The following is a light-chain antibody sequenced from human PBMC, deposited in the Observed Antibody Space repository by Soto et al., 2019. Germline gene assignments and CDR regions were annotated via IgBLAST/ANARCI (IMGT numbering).Light chain of an antibody. CDR1: QAIRND. J-gene: IGKJ1*01. V-gene: IGKV1-17*01. CDR2: AAS. Sequence: DIQMTQSPTSLSASVGDRVTITCRASQAIRNDLGWYQQKPAKAPKRLIYAASSLQSGFPSRFSGSGSGTEFTLTISSLQPEDSATYYCLQHLTYPRTFGQGTKVDIK. CDR3: LQHLTYPRT.